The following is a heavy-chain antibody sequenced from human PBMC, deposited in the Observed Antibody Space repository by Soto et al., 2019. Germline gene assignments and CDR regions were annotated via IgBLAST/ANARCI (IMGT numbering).Heavy chain of an antibody. D-gene: IGHD2-15*01. Sequence: PSETLSLTCTVSGGSISSYYWSWIRQPPGKGLEWNGYIYYSRSTNYNLSLKIRATISVDTSKNQFSLKLSSVTAAATAVYYCARASVCSGDSCAFDPWGQGTLVTVSS. CDR3: ARASVCSGDSCAFDP. CDR2: IYYSRST. CDR1: GGSISSYY. J-gene: IGHJ5*02. V-gene: IGHV4-59*12.